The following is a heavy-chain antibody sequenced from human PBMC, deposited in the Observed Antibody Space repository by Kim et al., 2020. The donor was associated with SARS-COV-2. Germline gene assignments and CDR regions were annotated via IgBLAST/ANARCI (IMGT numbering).Heavy chain of an antibody. Sequence: ASVKVSCKASGYTFTSYDINWVRQATGQGLEWMGWMNPNSGNTGYAQKFQGRVTMTRNTSISTAYMELSSLRSEDTAVYYCARGSRIQLWLGEGDYYYYGMDVWGQGTTVTVSS. D-gene: IGHD5-18*01. CDR3: ARGSRIQLWLGEGDYYYYGMDV. V-gene: IGHV1-8*01. CDR1: GYTFTSYD. J-gene: IGHJ6*02. CDR2: MNPNSGNT.